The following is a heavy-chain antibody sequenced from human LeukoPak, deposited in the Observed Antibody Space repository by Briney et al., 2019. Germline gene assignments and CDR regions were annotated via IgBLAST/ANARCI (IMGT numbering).Heavy chain of an antibody. CDR3: ARDTQGGYYYMDV. J-gene: IGHJ6*03. CDR1: EYTFTSYY. D-gene: IGHD3-16*01. Sequence: ASVKVSCKAFEYTFTSYYMHWVRQAPGQGLEWMGIINPSGGSTTYAQKFQGRVTMTRDTSTTTVYMELSSLRSEDTAVYYCARDTQGGYYYMDVWGKGTTVTVSS. V-gene: IGHV1-46*01. CDR2: INPSGGST.